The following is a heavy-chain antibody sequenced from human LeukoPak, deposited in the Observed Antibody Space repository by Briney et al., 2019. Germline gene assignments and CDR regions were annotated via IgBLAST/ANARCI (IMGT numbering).Heavy chain of an antibody. CDR2: INPTGGSA. J-gene: IGHJ5*02. V-gene: IGHV1-46*01. CDR3: ARDRSGSRWRWFDP. Sequence: GASVKVSCEASGYTFTNYYIHWVRQAPGQGLERMGIINPTGGSASYAQKFQGRVSMTSDTSTSTLYLELSSLRSEDTAMYYCARDRSGSRWRWFDPWGQGTLVTVSS. CDR1: GYTFTNYY. D-gene: IGHD6-13*01.